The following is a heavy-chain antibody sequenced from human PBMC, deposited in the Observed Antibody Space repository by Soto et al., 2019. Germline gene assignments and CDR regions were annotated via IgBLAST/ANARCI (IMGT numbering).Heavy chain of an antibody. Sequence: EVQLLESGGGLVHPGGSLRLSCAASGFTFNNFAMSWVRQAPGKGLEWVAATSDTGGTTYYADSVKGRFTISRDNAKKTVSLQMNRLRAEDTALYYCAKDGYYHDSSAYSYFDYWGQGILVSVST. CDR3: AKDGYYHDSSAYSYFDY. V-gene: IGHV3-23*01. D-gene: IGHD3-22*01. CDR2: TSDTGGTT. J-gene: IGHJ4*02. CDR1: GFTFNNFA.